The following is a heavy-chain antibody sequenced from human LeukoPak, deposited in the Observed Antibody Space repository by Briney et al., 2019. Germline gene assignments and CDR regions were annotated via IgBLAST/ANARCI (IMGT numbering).Heavy chain of an antibody. CDR2: TYYRSKWYN. Sequence: SPTLSLTFAISGDSVSINSDAWNWIRQSPSRGLEWLGRTYYRSKWYNDCAVSVKGRITINPDTSKNQFSLQLNSVTPEDTAVYYCARKLTGTTFDYWGQGTLVTVSS. J-gene: IGHJ4*02. D-gene: IGHD1-20*01. CDR1: GDSVSINSDA. CDR3: ARKLTGTTFDY. V-gene: IGHV6-1*01.